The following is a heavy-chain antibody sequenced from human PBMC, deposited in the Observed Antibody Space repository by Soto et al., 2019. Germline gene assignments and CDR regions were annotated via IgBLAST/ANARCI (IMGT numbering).Heavy chain of an antibody. CDR1: GFTFSSYD. J-gene: IGHJ4*02. Sequence: GGSLSLSCSASGFTFSSYDMHWVRQGPGKGLEWVSAIGTAGDTNYAGSVKGRFTISRENAKNSLYLQMNSLRAGDTAIYFCARAIGPTLFDYWGQGTLVTVS. V-gene: IGHV3-13*04. CDR2: IGTAGDT. CDR3: ARAIGPTLFDY. D-gene: IGHD3-22*01.